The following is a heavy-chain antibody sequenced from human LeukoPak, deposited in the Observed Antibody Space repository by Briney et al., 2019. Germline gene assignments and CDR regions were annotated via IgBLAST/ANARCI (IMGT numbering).Heavy chain of an antibody. CDR3: ARGESSGSNWFDP. D-gene: IGHD3-22*01. V-gene: IGHV4-59*01. Sequence: SETLSLTCTVSGDSISGYYWNWIRQSPGKGLDWIGYIYYSGNTNYNPSLRSRVTISVDTSKNQFPLKLSSVTAADTAVYYCARGESSGSNWFDPWGQGTLVTVSS. CDR2: IYYSGNT. J-gene: IGHJ5*02. CDR1: GDSISGYY.